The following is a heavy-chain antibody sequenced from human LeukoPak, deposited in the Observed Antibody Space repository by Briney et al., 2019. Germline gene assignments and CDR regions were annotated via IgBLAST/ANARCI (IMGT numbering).Heavy chain of an antibody. CDR3: ARFEGYSSSWAYFDY. J-gene: IGHJ4*02. D-gene: IGHD6-13*01. CDR1: GYTFTSYA. V-gene: IGHV1-2*02. Sequence: ASVKVSCKASGYTFTSYAMNWVRQAPGQGLEWMGWINSNSGGTNYAQKFQGRVTMTRDTSISTVYMELSRLTSDDTAVYYCARFEGYSSSWAYFDYWGQGTLLTVSS. CDR2: INSNSGGT.